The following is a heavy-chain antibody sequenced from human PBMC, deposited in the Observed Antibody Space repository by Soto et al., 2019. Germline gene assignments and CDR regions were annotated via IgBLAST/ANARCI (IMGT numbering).Heavy chain of an antibody. D-gene: IGHD1-26*01. CDR3: ARTISGPYYYYYMDV. J-gene: IGHJ6*03. Sequence: PSETLSLTCAVYGGSFSGYYWSWIRQPPGKGLEWIGEINYSGSTYYNPSLKSRVTISVDTSKNQFSLKLSSVTAADTAVYYCARTISGPYYYYYMDVWGKGTTVTVSS. CDR1: GGSFSGYY. V-gene: IGHV4-34*01. CDR2: INYSGST.